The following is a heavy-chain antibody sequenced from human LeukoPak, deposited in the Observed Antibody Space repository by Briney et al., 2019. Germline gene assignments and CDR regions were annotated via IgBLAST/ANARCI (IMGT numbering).Heavy chain of an antibody. Sequence: ASVKVSCKASGYTFTSYGISWVRQAPGQGLEWMGWISAYNGNTNYAQKLQGRVTMTTDTSTSTAYMELRSLRSDDTAVYYCARGGTYYYDSPSGPGAYYYYYMDVWGKGTTVTVSS. CDR1: GYTFTSYG. D-gene: IGHD3-22*01. J-gene: IGHJ6*03. CDR3: ARGGTYYYDSPSGPGAYYYYYMDV. V-gene: IGHV1-18*01. CDR2: ISAYNGNT.